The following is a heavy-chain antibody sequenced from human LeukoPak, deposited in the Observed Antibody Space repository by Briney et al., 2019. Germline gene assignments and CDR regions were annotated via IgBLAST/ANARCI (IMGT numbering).Heavy chain of an antibody. Sequence: GESLKISCKGSGYKFTNYWIGWVRQMPGKGLEWMGIVYPGDSDSRYSPSFQGQVTISADKSITTAYLQWSSLKASDTAMYYCARANWATSSFDYWGLGTLVTVSS. D-gene: IGHD7-27*01. CDR2: VYPGDSDS. V-gene: IGHV5-51*01. J-gene: IGHJ4*02. CDR1: GYKFTNYW. CDR3: ARANWATSSFDY.